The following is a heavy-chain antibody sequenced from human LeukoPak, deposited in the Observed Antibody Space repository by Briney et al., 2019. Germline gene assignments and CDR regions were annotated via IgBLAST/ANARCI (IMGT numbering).Heavy chain of an antibody. V-gene: IGHV3-9*03. J-gene: IGHJ4*02. CDR1: GFTFDDYA. Sequence: GRSLRLSCAASGFTFDDYAMHWVRQAPGKGLEWVSGISWNSGSIGYADSVKGRFTISRDNAENSLYLQMNSLRAEDMALYYCAKGDRYFDWLLNYWGQGTLVTVSS. CDR2: ISWNSGSI. CDR3: AKGDRYFDWLLNY. D-gene: IGHD3-9*01.